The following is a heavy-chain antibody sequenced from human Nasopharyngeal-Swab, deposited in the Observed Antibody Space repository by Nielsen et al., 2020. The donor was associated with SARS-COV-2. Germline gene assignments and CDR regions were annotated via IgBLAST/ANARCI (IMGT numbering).Heavy chain of an antibody. D-gene: IGHD6-6*01. V-gene: IGHV1-69*13. J-gene: IGHJ6*02. CDR1: GGTLSSYA. CDR3: ARRPYSSSSGDYYYGTDV. CDR2: IIPIFGTA. Sequence: SVKVSCKASGGTLSSYAISWVRQAPGQGLEWMGGIIPIFGTANYAQKFQGRVTITADESTSTAYMELSSLRSEDTAVYYCARRPYSSSSGDYYYGTDVWGQGTTVTVSS.